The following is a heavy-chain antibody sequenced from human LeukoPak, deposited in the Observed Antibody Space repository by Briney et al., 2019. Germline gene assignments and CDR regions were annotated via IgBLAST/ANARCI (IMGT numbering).Heavy chain of an antibody. D-gene: IGHD3-22*01. V-gene: IGHV4-59*01. CDR3: ARALVYYDSSGFDY. Sequence: PSETLSLTCTVSGGSISSYYWSWIRQPPGKGLEWIGYIYYSGSTNYNPSLKSRVTISVDTSKNQFSLKLSSVTAADTAVYYCARALVYYDSSGFDYWGQGTLVTVSS. J-gene: IGHJ4*02. CDR1: GGSISSYY. CDR2: IYYSGST.